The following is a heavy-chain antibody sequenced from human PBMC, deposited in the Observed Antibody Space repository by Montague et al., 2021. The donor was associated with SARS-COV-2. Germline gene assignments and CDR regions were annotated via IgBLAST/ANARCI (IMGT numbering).Heavy chain of an antibody. D-gene: IGHD2-15*01. CDR3: ARHTRGGVVVAAPNWFDP. Sequence: SETLSLTCTVSGGSVSSSGYYWTWVRQPPGKGLEWIGSIYYSGGSYYNPSLKSRVSISVDTSKNQFSLRLSSVTSADTAVYYCARHTRGGVVVAAPNWFDPWGQGTLVTVSS. J-gene: IGHJ5*02. CDR2: IYYSGGS. CDR1: GGSVSSSGYY. V-gene: IGHV4-39*01.